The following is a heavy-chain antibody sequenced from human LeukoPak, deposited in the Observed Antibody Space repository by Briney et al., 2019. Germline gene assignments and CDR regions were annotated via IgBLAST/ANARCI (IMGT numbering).Heavy chain of an antibody. CDR2: ISSSSVTI. CDR3: VSRAPWSDTPLDY. V-gene: IGHV3-48*02. Sequence: PGGSLRLSCAASGFTFSSYSMNWVRQAPGKGLEWVSYISSSSVTIYYADSVKGRFTIARDNAKNSVYLQMNSMRDEDTAVYYCVSRAPWSDTPLDYWGQGTLVTVSS. D-gene: IGHD5-18*01. J-gene: IGHJ4*02. CDR1: GFTFSSYS.